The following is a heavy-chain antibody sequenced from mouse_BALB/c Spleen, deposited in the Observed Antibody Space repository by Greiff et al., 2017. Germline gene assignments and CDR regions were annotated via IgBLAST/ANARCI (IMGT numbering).Heavy chain of an antibody. D-gene: IGHD2-1*01. CDR1: GFSLTSYG. Sequence: VQLVESGPGLVQPSQSLSITCTVSGFSLTSYGVHWVRQSPGKGLEWLGVIWSGGSTDYNAAFISRLSISKDNSKSQVFFKMNSLQANDTAIYYCARNLDGNYGNYAMDYWGQGTSVTVSS. CDR3: ARNLDGNYGNYAMDY. CDR2: IWSGGST. J-gene: IGHJ4*01. V-gene: IGHV2-2*02.